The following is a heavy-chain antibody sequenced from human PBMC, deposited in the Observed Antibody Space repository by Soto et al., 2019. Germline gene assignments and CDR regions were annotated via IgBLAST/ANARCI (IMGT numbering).Heavy chain of an antibody. CDR1: GFTFSSYS. Sequence: EVQLVESGGGLVKPGGSLRLSCAASGFTFSSYSMNWVRQAPGKGLEWVSSISSSSSYIYYSDSVKGRFTISRDNAKNSMYLQINSLRAEDTAVYYCARDGGIYYGDYRWYFDLWGRGTLVTVSS. CDR2: ISSSSSYI. D-gene: IGHD4-17*01. CDR3: ARDGGIYYGDYRWYFDL. J-gene: IGHJ2*01. V-gene: IGHV3-21*01.